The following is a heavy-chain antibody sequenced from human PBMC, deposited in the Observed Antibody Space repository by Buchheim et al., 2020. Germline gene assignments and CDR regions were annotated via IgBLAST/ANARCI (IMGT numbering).Heavy chain of an antibody. D-gene: IGHD6-19*01. V-gene: IGHV3-30*18. CDR2: ISYDGSNI. Sequence: QVQLVESGGGVVQPGRSLRLSCAASGFTFSSYGMHWVRQAPGKGLEWVAVISYDGSNIYYADSVRGRFTISRDNSENTLCLQMNSLRAEDTAVYYCAKDSQWLKPEYFDCWGQGTL. CDR3: AKDSQWLKPEYFDC. CDR1: GFTFSSYG. J-gene: IGHJ4*02.